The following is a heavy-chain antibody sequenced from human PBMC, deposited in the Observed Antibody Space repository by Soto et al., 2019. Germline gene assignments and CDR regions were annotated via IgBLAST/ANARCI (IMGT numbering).Heavy chain of an antibody. J-gene: IGHJ4*02. V-gene: IGHV4-30-4*01. Sequence: QVQLQESGPGLVKPSQTLSLTCTVSGGSISSGDYYWSWIRQTPGKGLEWIGYISSSGSTYYISSLKSLVTISVDTSMNMFSLNLSSVTAADTAVYYCVRDFGGHYAYWGQVTLVTVSS. CDR2: ISSSGST. CDR1: GGSISSGDYY. D-gene: IGHD3-16*01. CDR3: VRDFGGHYAY.